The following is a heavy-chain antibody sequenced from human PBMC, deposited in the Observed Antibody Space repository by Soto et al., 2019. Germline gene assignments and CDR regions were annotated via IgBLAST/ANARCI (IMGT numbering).Heavy chain of an antibody. CDR2: IYPGDSDT. V-gene: IGHV5-51*01. CDR3: ARHSTSAPKDY. Sequence: GESLKIACKGSGYSFTTYWIAWVRQMPGKGLEWVGIIYPGDSDTRYSPSFEGHVTISVDKSISTAFLQWNSLKASDNAIYYCARHSTSAPKDYWGQGTLVTVSS. J-gene: IGHJ4*01. D-gene: IGHD3-10*01. CDR1: GYSFTTYW.